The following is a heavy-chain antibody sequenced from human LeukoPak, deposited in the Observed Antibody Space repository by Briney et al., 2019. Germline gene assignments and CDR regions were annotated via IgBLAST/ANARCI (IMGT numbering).Heavy chain of an antibody. D-gene: IGHD2/OR15-2a*01. CDR1: GDSISSYY. J-gene: IGHJ5*02. V-gene: IGHV4-59*01. Sequence: PSETLSLTCTVSGDSISSYYWSWIRQPPGKGLEWIGYISYSGSLNYNPSLKSRVTISVDTSNNQFSLKLSSVTAADTAVYYCARLSWPGRGSRFDPWGQGMWVTVSS. CDR3: ARLSWPGRGSRFDP. CDR2: ISYSGSL.